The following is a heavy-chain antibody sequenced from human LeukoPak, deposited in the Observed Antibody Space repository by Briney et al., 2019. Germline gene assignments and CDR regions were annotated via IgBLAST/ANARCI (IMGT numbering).Heavy chain of an antibody. Sequence: PSETLSLTCTVSGGSISSTSYYWGWIRQPPGKGLEWIGSIYYIGNTYYNPSLKSRVTISVDTSKNQFSLRLTSVPAADTAVYYCAREGSGTNFDYWGQGTLVTVSS. CDR2: IYYIGNT. J-gene: IGHJ4*02. CDR3: AREGSGTNFDY. V-gene: IGHV4-39*02. CDR1: GGSISSTSYY. D-gene: IGHD3-10*01.